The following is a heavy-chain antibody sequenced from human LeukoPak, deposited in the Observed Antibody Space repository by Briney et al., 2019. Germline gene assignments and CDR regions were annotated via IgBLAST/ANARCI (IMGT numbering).Heavy chain of an antibody. Sequence: GGPLTLTCPASGFTFINYGRQGFRQATAREREGVAVISYGGSAKHFGDSVKGRFTISRYSSKNTLYLQVDSLRSEDTAVYYCAKEAQLRNSPWYFDSWGQGTLVTVSS. V-gene: IGHV3-30*18. J-gene: IGHJ4*02. CDR2: ISYGGSAK. CDR3: AKEAQLRNSPWYFDS. D-gene: IGHD1-14*01. CDR1: GFTFINYG.